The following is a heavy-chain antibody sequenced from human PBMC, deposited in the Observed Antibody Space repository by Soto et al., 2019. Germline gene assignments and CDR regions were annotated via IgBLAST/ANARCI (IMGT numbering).Heavy chain of an antibody. J-gene: IGHJ4*02. Sequence: EAQLMESGGGLVQPGGSLRLSCAASGFTFSSYWRSWVRQAPGKGLEWVANIKQDGGDKYYVDSVKGRFIISRDNAKNSLYLQMDSLRAEDTAVYYCARVAGLAGHVWGQGTLVTVSS. CDR2: IKQDGGDK. CDR3: ARVAGLAGHV. D-gene: IGHD6-19*01. CDR1: GFTFSSYW. V-gene: IGHV3-7*01.